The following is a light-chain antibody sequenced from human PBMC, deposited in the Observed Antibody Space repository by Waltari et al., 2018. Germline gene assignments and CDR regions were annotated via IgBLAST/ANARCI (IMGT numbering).Light chain of an antibody. CDR3: QALGRSAWV. J-gene: IGLJ3*02. CDR1: TLANKY. Sequence: SYELTQPPSVSVSPGQTASIPCSGDTLANKYASWYQQKPGQSPLLVIYQDAKRPSGIPERFSGSKSGNAATLTISGTQAMDEADYYCQALGRSAWVFGGGTKLTVL. V-gene: IGLV3-1*01. CDR2: QDA.